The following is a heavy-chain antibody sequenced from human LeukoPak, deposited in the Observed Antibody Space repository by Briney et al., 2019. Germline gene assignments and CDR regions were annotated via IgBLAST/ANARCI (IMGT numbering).Heavy chain of an antibody. V-gene: IGHV1-18*01. CDR3: ARDSSSGWYLFNWFDP. D-gene: IGHD6-19*01. CDR2: ISAYKGNT. Sequence: ASVKVSCKASGYTFTSYGISWGRQAPGQGLEWMGWISAYKGNTNYAQKLQGRVTMTTDTSTSTAYMELRSLRSDDTAVYYCARDSSSGWYLFNWFDPWGQGTLVTVSS. CDR1: GYTFTSYG. J-gene: IGHJ5*02.